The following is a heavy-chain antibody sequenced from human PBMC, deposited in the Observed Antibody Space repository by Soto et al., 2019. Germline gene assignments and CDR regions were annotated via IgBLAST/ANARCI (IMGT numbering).Heavy chain of an antibody. V-gene: IGHV6-1*01. CDR1: GDSVSSNSAA. CDR2: TYYRSKWYN. J-gene: IGHJ5*02. CDR3: ARDRRHVIIWHKANRNWIDP. Sequence: SQTLSLTCAISGDSVSSNSAAWNWIRQSPSRGLEWLGRTYYRSKWYNDYAVSVKSRITINPDTSKNQFSLQLNSVTPEDTAVYYCARDRRHVIIWHKANRNWIDPWGQGTLVTVSS. D-gene: IGHD3-16*01.